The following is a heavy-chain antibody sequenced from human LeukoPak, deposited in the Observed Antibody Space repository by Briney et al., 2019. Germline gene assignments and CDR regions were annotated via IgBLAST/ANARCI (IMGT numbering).Heavy chain of an antibody. Sequence: PSETLSLTCTVSGGSISSGSYYWSWIRQPAGKGLEWIGRIYTSGSTNYNPSLKSRVTISVDTSKNQFSLKLSSVTAADTAVYYCAKEDGDYWGQGTVVSV. CDR1: GGSISSGSYY. CDR2: IYTSGST. CDR3: AKEDGDY. D-gene: IGHD6-6*01. J-gene: IGHJ4*02. V-gene: IGHV4-61*02.